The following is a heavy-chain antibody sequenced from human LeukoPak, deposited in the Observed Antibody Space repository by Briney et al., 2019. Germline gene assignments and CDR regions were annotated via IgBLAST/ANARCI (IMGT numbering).Heavy chain of an antibody. CDR2: SGNEASSYTT. CDR3: TRGYSGVGIYAFDI. J-gene: IGHJ3*02. CDR1: GFTFSSYW. V-gene: IGHV3-72*01. D-gene: IGHD5-12*01. Sequence: PGGSLRLSCAASGFTFSSYWMSWVRQAPGKGLEWVGRSGNEASSYTTEYAASVKGRFIISREDSKNSLYLQMNSLRTEDTAVYYCTRGYSGVGIYAFDIWGPGTMVTVSS.